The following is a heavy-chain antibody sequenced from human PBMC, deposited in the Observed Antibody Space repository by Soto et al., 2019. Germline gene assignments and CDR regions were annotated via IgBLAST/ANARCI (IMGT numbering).Heavy chain of an antibody. Sequence: GGSLRLSCAASEFTFSSYGMHWVRQAPGKGLEWLSVISYDGSNKYYTDSVKGRFTISRDNSKNTLYLQMNSLSGDDTAVYYCAKDRDFCSGTHHAFDIWGQGTMVTVSS. J-gene: IGHJ3*02. D-gene: IGHD3-3*01. CDR2: ISYDGSNK. CDR1: EFTFSSYG. CDR3: AKDRDFCSGTHHAFDI. V-gene: IGHV3-30*18.